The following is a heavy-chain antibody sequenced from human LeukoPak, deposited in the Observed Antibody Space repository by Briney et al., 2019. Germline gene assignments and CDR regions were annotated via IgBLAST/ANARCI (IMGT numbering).Heavy chain of an antibody. V-gene: IGHV3-7*01. Sequence: KPGGSLRLSCAASGFTFSSYWLSWVCQAPGKGLGWVANIKFDGSEKYYVDSVKGRFTISRDNAKKSLYLQMNSLRAEDTAVYYRTCDLDRSDGLWGQGTMVTVSS. J-gene: IGHJ3*01. CDR3: TCDLDRSDGL. CDR2: IKFDGSEK. CDR1: GFTFSSYW. D-gene: IGHD2-8*01.